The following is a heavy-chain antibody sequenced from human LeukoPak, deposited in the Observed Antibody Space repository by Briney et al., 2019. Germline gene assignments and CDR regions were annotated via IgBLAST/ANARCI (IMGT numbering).Heavy chain of an antibody. V-gene: IGHV4-39*07. CDR2: IYYSGST. D-gene: IGHD3-9*01. CDR1: GGSISSSSYY. Sequence: SETLSLTCSVSGGSISSSSYYWGWIRQPPGKGLEWIGSIYYSGSTYYNPSLKSRVTISVDTSKNQFSLKLSSVTAADTAVYYCAASIWDILTGSRDAFDIWGQGTMVTVSS. CDR3: AASIWDILTGSRDAFDI. J-gene: IGHJ3*02.